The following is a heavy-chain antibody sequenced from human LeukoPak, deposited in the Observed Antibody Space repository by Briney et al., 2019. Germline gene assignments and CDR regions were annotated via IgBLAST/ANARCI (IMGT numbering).Heavy chain of an antibody. D-gene: IGHD6-19*01. Sequence: SGTLSLTCAVSGGSISGSNWWSWVRQPPGKGLEWIGEIYHSGSTNYNPSLKSRVTISVDKSKNQFSLKLSSVTAADTAVYYCAREPIAVAAPRAFDYWGQGTLVTVSS. CDR2: IYHSGST. V-gene: IGHV4-4*02. CDR1: GGSISGSNW. CDR3: AREPIAVAAPRAFDY. J-gene: IGHJ4*02.